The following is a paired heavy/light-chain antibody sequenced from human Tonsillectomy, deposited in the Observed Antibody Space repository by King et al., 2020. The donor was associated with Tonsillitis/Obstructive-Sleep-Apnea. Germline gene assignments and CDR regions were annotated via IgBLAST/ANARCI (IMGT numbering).Heavy chain of an antibody. Sequence: DVQLVESGGDLVQPGRSLRLSCAASGFTFDDYAMHWVRQAPGKGLEWVSVISWNGGSIGYADSVKGRFTISRDNAKNSLYLQMSSLRAEDTAFYYCAKASGTMITAAFDIWGQGTMVTVSS. CDR3: AKASGTMITAAFDI. V-gene: IGHV3-9*01. D-gene: IGHD3-22*01. J-gene: IGHJ3*02. CDR1: GFTFDDYA. CDR2: ISWNGGSI.
Light chain of an antibody. Sequence: QSVLTQPPSASGTPGQRVTISCSGSSSNIGSNYVYWYQQLPGTAPKLLIYRNNQRPSGVPDRFSGSKSGTSASLAISGLRSEDEANYYCSAWDDSLSGWVFGGGTKLTVL. V-gene: IGLV1-47*01. CDR1: SSNIGSNY. J-gene: IGLJ3*02. CDR3: SAWDDSLSGWV. CDR2: RNN.